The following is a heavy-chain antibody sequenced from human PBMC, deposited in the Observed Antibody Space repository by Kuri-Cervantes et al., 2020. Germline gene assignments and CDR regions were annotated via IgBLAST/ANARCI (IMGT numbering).Heavy chain of an antibody. V-gene: IGHV3-23*01. J-gene: IGHJ2*01. Sequence: GESLKISCAASGFTFSSYAMSWVRQAPGKGLEWVSAISGSGGSTYYADSVKGRFTISRDNSKNTLYLQMNSLKAEDTAVYYCAKEEGNYDFWSGYLKLGVYWYFDLWGRGTLVTVSS. D-gene: IGHD3-3*01. CDR2: ISGSGGST. CDR1: GFTFSSYA. CDR3: AKEEGNYDFWSGYLKLGVYWYFDL.